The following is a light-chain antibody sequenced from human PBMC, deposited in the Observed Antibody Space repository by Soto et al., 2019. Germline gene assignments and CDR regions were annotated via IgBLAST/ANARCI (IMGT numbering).Light chain of an antibody. CDR1: QDISSS. V-gene: IGKV1-9*01. J-gene: IGKJ4*01. CDR3: QQLASYPIGT. Sequence: SPSFLSASVGDRVTITCRASQDISSSLAWYQQKPGKAPKLLIYDASTLQTGVPSRFRGSGSGTEFTLTISSLQPEDFATYSCQQLASYPIGTFGGGTKV. CDR2: DAS.